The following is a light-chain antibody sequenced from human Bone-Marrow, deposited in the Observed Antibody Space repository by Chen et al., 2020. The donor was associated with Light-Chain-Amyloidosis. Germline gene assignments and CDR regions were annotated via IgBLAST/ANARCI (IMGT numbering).Light chain of an antibody. CDR1: QTISSNY. CDR2: GSS. CDR3: QEYGTSPLT. V-gene: IGKV3-20*01. J-gene: IGKJ4*01. Sequence: EIVLTQSPGTLSLSPGEGANLSCRASQTISSNYLTWYQQKFGQAPRLLIYGSSSRATGIPDRFTGSGSGTDFTLTRSRLEPEDFAMYYCQEYGTSPLTVGGGTKVEIK.